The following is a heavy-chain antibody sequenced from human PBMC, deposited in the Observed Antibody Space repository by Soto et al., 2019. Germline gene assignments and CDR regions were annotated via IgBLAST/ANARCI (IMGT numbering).Heavy chain of an antibody. Sequence: EVQLVESGGGLVQPGGSLKLSCAASGFTFSGSAMHWVRQASGKGLEWVGHISSKPNTYATAYAASIKGRFTISRDDSKNTAYLQMNSLKTEATAVYYCTRPGDVDTAMAYDYWGQGTLVTVSS. CDR2: ISSKPNTYAT. V-gene: IGHV3-73*02. CDR3: TRPGDVDTAMAYDY. D-gene: IGHD5-18*01. CDR1: GFTFSGSA. J-gene: IGHJ4*02.